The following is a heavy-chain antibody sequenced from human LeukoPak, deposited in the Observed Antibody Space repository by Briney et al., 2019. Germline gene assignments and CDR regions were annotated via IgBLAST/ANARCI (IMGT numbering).Heavy chain of an antibody. D-gene: IGHD6-19*01. CDR2: ISAYNGNT. J-gene: IGHJ4*02. CDR3: ARDLLPSIAVAGGYY. Sequence: ASVKVSCKASGYTFTSYGISWVRQAPGQGLEWMGWISAYNGNTNYAQKLQGRVTMTTDTSTSTAYMELRSLRSDDTAVYYCARDLLPSIAVAGGYYWGQGTLVTVSS. CDR1: GYTFTSYG. V-gene: IGHV1-18*01.